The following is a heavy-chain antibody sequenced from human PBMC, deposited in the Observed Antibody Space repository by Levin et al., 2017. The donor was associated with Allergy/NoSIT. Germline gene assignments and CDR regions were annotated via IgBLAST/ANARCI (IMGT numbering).Heavy chain of an antibody. J-gene: IGHJ4*02. D-gene: IGHD2-15*01. CDR1: GYTFTSYD. V-gene: IGHV1-8*01. CDR3: ATGRRGGSCPYAY. CDR2: MNPNSGNT. Sequence: GESLKISCKASGYTFTSYDINWVRQATGQGLEWMGWMNPNSGNTGYAQKFQGRVTMTRNTSISTAYMELSSLRSEDTAVYYCATGRRGGSCPYAYWGQGTLVTVSS.